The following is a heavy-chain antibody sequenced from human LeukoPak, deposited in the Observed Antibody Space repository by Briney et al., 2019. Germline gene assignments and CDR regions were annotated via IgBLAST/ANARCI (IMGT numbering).Heavy chain of an antibody. J-gene: IGHJ4*02. V-gene: IGHV1-69*04. CDR1: GGTFSSYA. CDR2: IIPILGIA. CDR3: AREAYCGGDCQPGYYFDY. Sequence: SVKVSCKASGGTFSSYAISWVRQAPGQGLEWMGRIIPILGIANYALKFQGRVTITADKSTSTAYMELSSLRSEDTAVYYCAREAYCGGDCQPGYYFDYWGQGTLVTVSS. D-gene: IGHD2-21*02.